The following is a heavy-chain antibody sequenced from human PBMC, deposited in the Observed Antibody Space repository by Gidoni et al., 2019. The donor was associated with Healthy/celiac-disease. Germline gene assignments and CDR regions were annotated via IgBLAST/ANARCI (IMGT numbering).Heavy chain of an antibody. D-gene: IGHD1-26*01. J-gene: IGHJ6*02. CDR2: TRNKANSYTT. Sequence: EVQLVESGGGLVQPGGSLRLSCAASGFTFSDHYMDWVRQAPGKGLECFGRTRNKANSYTTEYAASVKGRFTISRDDSKNSLYLQMNSLKTEDTAVHYCARGPQWELRGIYYYYYYGMDVWGQGTTVTVSS. V-gene: IGHV3-72*01. CDR1: GFTFSDHY. CDR3: ARGPQWELRGIYYYYYYGMDV.